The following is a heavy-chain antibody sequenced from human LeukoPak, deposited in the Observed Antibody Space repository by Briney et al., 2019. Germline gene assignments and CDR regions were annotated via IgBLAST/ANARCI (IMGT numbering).Heavy chain of an antibody. D-gene: IGHD4-17*01. J-gene: IGHJ6*03. CDR2: IYYSGST. Sequence: KSSETLSLTCAVYGGSFSGYYWSWIRQPPGKGLEWVGYIYYSGSTNYNPSLKSRVTISVDTSKNQFSLKLSSVTAADTAVYYCARASTVTPEGYYYYYMDVWGKGTTVTVSS. V-gene: IGHV4-59*01. CDR3: ARASTVTPEGYYYYYMDV. CDR1: GGSFSGYY.